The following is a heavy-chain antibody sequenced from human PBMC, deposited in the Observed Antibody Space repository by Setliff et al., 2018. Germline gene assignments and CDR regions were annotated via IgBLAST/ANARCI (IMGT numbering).Heavy chain of an antibody. Sequence: EASVKVSCKASGYTLINYGISWVRQAPGQGLEWMGWIGAYTGNTNYAQKFQGRVTMTTDTSTSTAYMELRSLRSDDTAVYYCSRLVRYCTTTTCQSVPGAEVWGQGTLVTV. J-gene: IGHJ4*02. CDR3: SRLVRYCTTTTCQSVPGAEV. V-gene: IGHV1-18*01. CDR2: IGAYTGNT. D-gene: IGHD2-8*01. CDR1: GYTLINYG.